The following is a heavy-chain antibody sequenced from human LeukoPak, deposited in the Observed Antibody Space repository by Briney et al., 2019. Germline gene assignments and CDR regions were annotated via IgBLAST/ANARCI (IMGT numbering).Heavy chain of an antibody. CDR1: GYTFTSNY. J-gene: IGHJ5*02. D-gene: IGHD5-18*01. CDR2: INPNSGGT. V-gene: IGHV1-2*02. CDR3: ARDFRAAMVSDWFDP. Sequence: ASVKVSCKAFGYTFTSNYMHWVRQAPGQGLEWMGWINPNSGGTNYAQKFKGRVTMTRDTSISTAYMELSRLRSDDTAVYYCARDFRAAMVSDWFDPWGQGTLVTVSS.